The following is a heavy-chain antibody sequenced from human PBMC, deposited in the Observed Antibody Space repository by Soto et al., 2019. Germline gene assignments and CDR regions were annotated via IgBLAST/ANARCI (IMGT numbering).Heavy chain of an antibody. CDR2: INPDGSWT. V-gene: IGHV3-74*01. Sequence: EVQLVESGGDVVQSGGSLRLSCVASGFTFRDHWMHWVRQSPGEGLVGVSRINPDGSWTDYADFVEGRFTISRDNAKNTLYLQMYSLRVEDTDIFYCASPRGTANSAFNVWGRGTMVTVS. J-gene: IGHJ3*01. CDR3: ASPRGTANSAFNV. CDR1: GFTFRDHW. D-gene: IGHD2-21*02.